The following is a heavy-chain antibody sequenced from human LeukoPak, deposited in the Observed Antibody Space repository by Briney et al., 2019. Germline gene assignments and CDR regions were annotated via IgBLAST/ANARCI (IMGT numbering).Heavy chain of an antibody. D-gene: IGHD3-10*01. Sequence: GGSLRLACATFGLTVSSNYMTWVRQAPGKGLEWVSAISGSGGRTYYADSVKGRFTISRDNSKNTLYLQMNSLRAEDTAVYNCAKGDFYGSGRDYYYYMDVWGKGTTVTISS. J-gene: IGHJ6*03. CDR3: AKGDFYGSGRDYYYYMDV. CDR2: ISGSGGRT. CDR1: GLTVSSNY. V-gene: IGHV3-23*01.